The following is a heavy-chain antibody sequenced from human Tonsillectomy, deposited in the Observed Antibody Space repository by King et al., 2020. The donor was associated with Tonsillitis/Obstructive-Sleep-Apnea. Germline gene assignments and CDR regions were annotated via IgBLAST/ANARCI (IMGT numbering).Heavy chain of an antibody. CDR3: ARARGGYYDSSGYYAFFDY. Sequence: QLQESGPGLVKPSETLSLTCTVSGGSISSYYWSWIRQPPGEGLEWIGYIYYSGSTNYNPSLTSRVTISVDTSKNQFSLKLSSVTAADKAVYYCARARGGYYDSSGYYAFFDYWGQGTLVTVSS. CDR2: IYYSGST. V-gene: IGHV4-59*01. CDR1: GGSISSYY. D-gene: IGHD3-22*01. J-gene: IGHJ4*02.